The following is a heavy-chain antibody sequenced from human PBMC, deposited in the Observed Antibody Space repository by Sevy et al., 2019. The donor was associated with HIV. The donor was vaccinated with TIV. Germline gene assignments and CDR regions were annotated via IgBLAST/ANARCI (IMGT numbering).Heavy chain of an antibody. D-gene: IGHD1-26*01. Sequence: GESLKISCKGSGYSFTSYWIGWVRQMPGKGLEWMGIIYPGDSDTRYSPSFQGQVTISADKSIGTAYLQWSSLKASDTAMYYCARRGIVGARGNWFDPWGQGTLVTVSS. J-gene: IGHJ5*02. V-gene: IGHV5-51*01. CDR3: ARRGIVGARGNWFDP. CDR2: IYPGDSDT. CDR1: GYSFTSYW.